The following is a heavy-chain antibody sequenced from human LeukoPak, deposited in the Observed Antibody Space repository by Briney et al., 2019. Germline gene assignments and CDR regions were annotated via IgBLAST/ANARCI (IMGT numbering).Heavy chain of an antibody. J-gene: IGHJ4*02. V-gene: IGHV4-39*01. D-gene: IGHD3-22*01. CDR2: IYYSGST. CDR1: GGSISSSSYY. CDR3: ARHSYYDSSFFDY. Sequence: SETLSLTCTVSGGSISSSSYYWGWIRQPPGKGLEWIGSIYYSGSTCYNPSLKSRVTISVDTSKNQFSLKLSSVTAADTAVYYCARHSYYDSSFFDYWGQGTLVTVSS.